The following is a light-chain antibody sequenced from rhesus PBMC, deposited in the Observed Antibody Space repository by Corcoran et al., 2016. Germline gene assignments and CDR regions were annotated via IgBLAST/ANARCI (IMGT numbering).Light chain of an antibody. V-gene: IGKV3-31*02. Sequence: EIVMTQSPATLSLSPGETATISCRTSQSVSIYLAWYQQKPGQAPRLLIFGASSRATGIPERFSGSGFGTDFTLTNSSLEPEDFAVYYCQDTSNLYSFGQGTKVEIK. CDR1: QSVSIY. J-gene: IGKJ2*01. CDR3: QDTSNLYS. CDR2: GAS.